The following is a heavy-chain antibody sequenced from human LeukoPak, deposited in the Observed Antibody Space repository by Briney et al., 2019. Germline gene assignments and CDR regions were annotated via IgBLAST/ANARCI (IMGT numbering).Heavy chain of an antibody. CDR2: ITSRSTTI. V-gene: IGHV3-48*01. CDR1: GFTFSSYS. D-gene: IGHD3-3*01. CDR3: ARDASYDFWSGYYYYYMDV. J-gene: IGHJ6*03. Sequence: QTGGSLRLSCAASGFTFSSYSMNWVRQAPGKGLEWISYITSRSTTIYYADSVKGRFTISRDNAKNSLYLQMNSLRAEDKAVYYCARDASYDFWSGYYYYYMDVWGKGTTVTVSS.